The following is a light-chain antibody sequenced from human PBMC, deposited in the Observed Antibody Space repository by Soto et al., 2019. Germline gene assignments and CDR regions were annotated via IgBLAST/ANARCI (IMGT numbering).Light chain of an antibody. Sequence: EIVMTQSPATLSVSPGERATLSCRAIKCVSSNLACSKQIPGQAPRLPIYGASTRATGIPARFSGSGSGTEFTFTFSSLQSEDFAVYYCQQYNNWPETFGKGTKV. CDR2: GAS. J-gene: IGKJ1*01. CDR1: KCVSSN. CDR3: QQYNNWPET. V-gene: IGKV3-15*01.